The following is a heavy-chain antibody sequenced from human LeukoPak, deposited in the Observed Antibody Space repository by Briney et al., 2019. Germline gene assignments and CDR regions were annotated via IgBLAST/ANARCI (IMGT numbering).Heavy chain of an antibody. J-gene: IGHJ4*02. CDR3: AKETRHSGWYDY. CDR2: ISGSGSST. V-gene: IGHV3-23*01. Sequence: GGSLRRSCADPRVSFSVSTTCSGSARLEEGLGCVSHISGSGSSTYYADSVKVRFTISRDNSKNTLYLQMNTLRAEDTAVYYCAKETRHSGWYDYWGQGTLVTVSS. D-gene: IGHD6-19*01. CDR1: RVSFSVSTT.